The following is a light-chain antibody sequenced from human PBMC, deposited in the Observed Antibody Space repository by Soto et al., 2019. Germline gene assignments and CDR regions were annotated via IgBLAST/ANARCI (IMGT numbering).Light chain of an antibody. CDR3: QQYGSSPIT. CDR1: QSVGSK. J-gene: IGKJ5*01. V-gene: IGKV3-20*01. Sequence: ETVMAQSPATLSVSPGERATLSCRASQSVGSKVAWYQQKPGQAPSLLIYGASSRATGIPDRFSGSGSGTDFTLTISRLEPEDFAVYYCQQYGSSPITFGQGTRLEIK. CDR2: GAS.